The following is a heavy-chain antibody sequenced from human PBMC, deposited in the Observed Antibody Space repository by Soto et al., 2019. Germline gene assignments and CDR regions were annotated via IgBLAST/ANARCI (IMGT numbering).Heavy chain of an antibody. V-gene: IGHV3-7*03. CDR1: GFTFGNYW. Sequence: GGSLRLSCAASGFTFGNYWMTWVRQAPGKGLEWVASIKQDGSEQYYADSLKGRFTISRDNAKNSLYLQMNRLRAEDTAVYYCARVSWREKYGMDVWGQGTTVTVSS. J-gene: IGHJ6*02. CDR2: IKQDGSEQ. CDR3: ARVSWREKYGMDV.